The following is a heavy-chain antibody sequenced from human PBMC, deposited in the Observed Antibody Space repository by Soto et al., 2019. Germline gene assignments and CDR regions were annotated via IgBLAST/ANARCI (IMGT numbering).Heavy chain of an antibody. CDR2: IYYSGST. J-gene: IGHJ4*02. V-gene: IGHV4-39*01. Sequence: SETLSLTCTVSGGSISSGDYYWGWIPPPPGKGLEWVGSIYYSGSTHYNPSLKSRTTISVDTSKNQFSLQVSSVTAADTAVYYCAKTLPRTGRFDYWGQGTVVTVSS. CDR1: GGSISSGDYY. CDR3: AKTLPRTGRFDY.